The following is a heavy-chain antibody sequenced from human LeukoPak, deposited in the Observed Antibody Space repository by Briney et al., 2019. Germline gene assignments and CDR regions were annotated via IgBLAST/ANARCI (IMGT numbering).Heavy chain of an antibody. CDR2: IRYDGSNK. V-gene: IGHV3-30*02. CDR1: GFTFSNYD. D-gene: IGHD2-15*01. J-gene: IGHJ3*02. CDR3: AKESGIVVVVAATRGAFDI. Sequence: GGSLRLSCAASGFTFSNYDMDWVRQAPGKGLEWVAFIRYDGSNKYYADSVKGRFTISRDNSKNTLYLQMNSLRAEDTAVYYCAKESGIVVVVAATRGAFDIWGQGTMVTVSS.